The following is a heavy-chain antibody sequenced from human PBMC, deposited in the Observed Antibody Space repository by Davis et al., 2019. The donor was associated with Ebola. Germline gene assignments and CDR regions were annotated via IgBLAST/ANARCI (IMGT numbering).Heavy chain of an antibody. CDR2: IYTGDAT. Sequence: GESLKISCVASGFTLSNDAMSWVRQAPGKGLEWVSVIYTGDATAYADSVKGRFTISRDSSTNTLYLQMNSLRAEDTAVYYCAKSDYLDYWGRGTLVTVSS. V-gene: IGHV3-66*01. J-gene: IGHJ4*02. CDR3: AKSDYLDY. CDR1: GFTLSNDA.